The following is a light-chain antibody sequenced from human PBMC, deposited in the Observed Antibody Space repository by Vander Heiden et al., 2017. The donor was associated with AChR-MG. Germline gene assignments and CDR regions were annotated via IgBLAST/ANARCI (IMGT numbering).Light chain of an antibody. J-gene: IGKJ4*01. Sequence: EIVLTRSPGTLSLSPGERATLPCRASQSVSSSYLAWYQQKPGQAPRLLIYGASSRATGIPDRFSGSGSGTDFTLTISRLEPEDFAVYYCQQYGSSPRTFGGGTKVEIK. V-gene: IGKV3-20*01. CDR1: QSVSSSY. CDR2: GAS. CDR3: QQYGSSPRT.